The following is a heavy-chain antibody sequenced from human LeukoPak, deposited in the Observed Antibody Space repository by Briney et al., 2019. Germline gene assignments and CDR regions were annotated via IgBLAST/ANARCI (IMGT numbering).Heavy chain of an antibody. CDR2: ISSSSSYI. CDR3: ARSRSSSIAGGTY. J-gene: IGHJ4*02. V-gene: IGHV3-21*01. CDR1: GFTFSSYS. Sequence: GGSLRLSCAASGFTFSSYSMNWVRQAPGKGLEWVSSISSSSSYIYYADSVKGRFTISRDNAKNSLYLQMNSLRAEDTAVYYCARSRSSSIAGGTYWGQGTLVTVSS. D-gene: IGHD6-13*01.